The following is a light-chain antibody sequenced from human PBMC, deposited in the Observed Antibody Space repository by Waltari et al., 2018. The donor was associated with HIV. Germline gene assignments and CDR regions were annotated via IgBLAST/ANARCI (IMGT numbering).Light chain of an antibody. V-gene: IGLV1-51*01. Sequence: QSVLTQPPSVSAAPGQKVTISCSGSSSVLGSYSVSWYQQFPGTAPRRLIFDTYKRPSGIPDRFSASKSGTSATLDITGLQTGDEADYYCATWDNSLSIGVFGGGTKLTVL. CDR3: ATWDNSLSIGV. CDR1: SSVLGSYS. CDR2: DTY. J-gene: IGLJ3*02.